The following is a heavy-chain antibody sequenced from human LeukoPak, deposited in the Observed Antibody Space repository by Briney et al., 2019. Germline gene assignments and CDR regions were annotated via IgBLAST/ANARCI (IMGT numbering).Heavy chain of an antibody. CDR1: GGSFSGYY. CDR3: ARDQGVPFGGVIAPLAY. D-gene: IGHD3-16*02. CDR2: INHSGST. V-gene: IGHV4-34*01. Sequence: PSETLSLTCAVYGGSFSGYYWSWIRQPPGKGLEWIGEINHSGSTNYNPSLKSRVTISVDTSKNQFSLKLSSVTAADTAVYYCARDQGVPFGGVIAPLAYRGQGTLVTVSS. J-gene: IGHJ4*02.